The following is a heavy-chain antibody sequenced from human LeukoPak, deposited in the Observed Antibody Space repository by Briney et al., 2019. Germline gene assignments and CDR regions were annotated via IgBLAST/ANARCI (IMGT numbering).Heavy chain of an antibody. CDR3: ARDLKGRGLRFLEWLPPGYYYGMDV. J-gene: IGHJ6*02. V-gene: IGHV1-46*01. Sequence: TGGSLRLSCAASGFTFTSYYMHWVRQAPGQGLEWMGIINPSGGSTSYAQKFQGRVTMTRDTSTSTVYMELSSLRSEDTAVYYCARDLKGRGLRFLEWLPPGYYYGMDVWGQGTTVTVSS. CDR2: INPSGGST. D-gene: IGHD3-3*01. CDR1: GFTFTSYY.